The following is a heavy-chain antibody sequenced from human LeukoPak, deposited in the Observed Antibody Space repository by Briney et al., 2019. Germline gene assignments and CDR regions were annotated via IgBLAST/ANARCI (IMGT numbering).Heavy chain of an antibody. CDR2: ISSSSSYI. J-gene: IGHJ6*02. CDR3: ASLGGSGWSVGGYYYGMDV. V-gene: IGHV3-21*01. D-gene: IGHD6-19*01. CDR1: GFTFSSYS. Sequence: GGSLRLSCAASGFTFSSYSMNWVRQAPGKGLEWVSSISSSSSYIYYADSVKGRFTISGDNAKNSLYLQMNSLRAEDTAVYYCASLGGSGWSVGGYYYGMDVWGQGTTVTVS.